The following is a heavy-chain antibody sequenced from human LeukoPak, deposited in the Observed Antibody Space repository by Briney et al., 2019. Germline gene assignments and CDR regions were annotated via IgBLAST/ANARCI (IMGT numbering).Heavy chain of an antibody. CDR2: IYTSGST. D-gene: IGHD3-22*01. V-gene: IGHV4-61*02. J-gene: IGHJ4*02. Sequence: PSQTLSLTCTVSGGSISSGSSYWSWIRQPAGKGLEWIGRIYTSGSTNYNPSLKSRVTISVDTSKNQFSLKLSSVTAADTAVYYCARGTSYDSSGYQYWGQGTLVTVSS. CDR3: ARGTSYDSSGYQY. CDR1: GGSISSGSSY.